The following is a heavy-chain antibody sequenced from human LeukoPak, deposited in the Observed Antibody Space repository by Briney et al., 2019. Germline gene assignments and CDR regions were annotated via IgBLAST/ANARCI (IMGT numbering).Heavy chain of an antibody. Sequence: GRSLRLSCAASGFTFSSYAMHWVRQAPGKGLEWVAVISYDGSNKYYADSVKGRFTISRDNSKNTLYLQMNSLRAEDTAVYYCAKDMLVVVVAATGYFDYWGQGTLVTVSS. D-gene: IGHD2-15*01. CDR1: GFTFSSYA. CDR3: AKDMLVVVVAATGYFDY. J-gene: IGHJ4*02. V-gene: IGHV3-30-3*01. CDR2: ISYDGSNK.